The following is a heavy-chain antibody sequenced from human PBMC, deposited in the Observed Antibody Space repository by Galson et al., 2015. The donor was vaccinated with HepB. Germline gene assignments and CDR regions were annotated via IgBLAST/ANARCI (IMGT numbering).Heavy chain of an antibody. J-gene: IGHJ5*02. V-gene: IGHV3-23*01. Sequence: SLRLSCAASGFTFNTYAMAWVRQAPGKGLEGVSVISGGGGRTYHADSVKGRFTISRDNSKNTLFLQMNSLRAEDTAVYYCARDQADSGSYYPVGWFDPWGQGTLVTVSS. CDR3: ARDQADSGSYYPVGWFDP. CDR2: ISGGGGRT. CDR1: GFTFNTYA. D-gene: IGHD1-26*01.